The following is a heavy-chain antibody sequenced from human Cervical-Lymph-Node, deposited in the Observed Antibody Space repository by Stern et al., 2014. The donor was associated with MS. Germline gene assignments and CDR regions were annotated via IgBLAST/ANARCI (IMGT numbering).Heavy chain of an antibody. CDR3: AREHHGGNFAS. CDR1: GATFSTNA. V-gene: IGHV1-69*01. D-gene: IGHD4-23*01. J-gene: IGHJ5*02. Sequence: QVQLVQSGPEVRKPGSSVKVSCKASGATFSTNAISWLRQAPGQGPEWMGAIVPIFERTNYVQKLRGRLTITADESASTAYMELRSLRSEDTAVYYCAREHHGGNFASWGQGTLVTVSS. CDR2: IVPIFERT.